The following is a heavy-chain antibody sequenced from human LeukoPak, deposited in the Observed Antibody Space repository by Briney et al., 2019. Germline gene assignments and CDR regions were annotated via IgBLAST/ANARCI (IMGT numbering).Heavy chain of an antibody. D-gene: IGHD5-18*01. V-gene: IGHV3-21*01. CDR1: GFTFSSFS. CDR3: ARAGNRGYSYGYRVNLAFDI. Sequence: GGSLRLSCAASGFTFSSFSMNWVRQAPGKGLEWASSISSSSSYIYYADSVKGRFTISRDNAKNSLYLQMNSLRAEDTAVYYCARAGNRGYSYGYRVNLAFDIWGQGTMVTVSS. CDR2: ISSSSSYI. J-gene: IGHJ3*02.